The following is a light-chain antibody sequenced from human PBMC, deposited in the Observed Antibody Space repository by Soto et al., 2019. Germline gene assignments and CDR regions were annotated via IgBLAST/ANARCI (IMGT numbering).Light chain of an antibody. Sequence: DIQMTQSPSTLSASVGDRVTVTCRASQGISASLAWFQQRPGKAPQLLIYDVSSLESGVPSRFSGSGSGTEFTLTISSLQPDDFATYYCQPYSTFWTFGQGTKVEI. CDR3: QPYSTFWT. CDR2: DVS. CDR1: QGISAS. V-gene: IGKV1-5*01. J-gene: IGKJ1*01.